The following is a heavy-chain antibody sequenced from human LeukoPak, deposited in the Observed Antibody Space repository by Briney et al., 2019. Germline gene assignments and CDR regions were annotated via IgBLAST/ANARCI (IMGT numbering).Heavy chain of an antibody. J-gene: IGHJ6*03. V-gene: IGHV1-8*03. CDR3: AREESSIAAPLLYYYHMDV. Sequence: GASVKVSCKASGYTFTSYDINWVRQATGQGLEWMGWMNPNSGNTGYAQKFQGRVTITRNTSISTAYMELSSLRSEDTAVYYCAREESSIAAPLLYYYHMDVWGKGTTVTVSS. CDR1: GYTFTSYD. CDR2: MNPNSGNT. D-gene: IGHD6-6*01.